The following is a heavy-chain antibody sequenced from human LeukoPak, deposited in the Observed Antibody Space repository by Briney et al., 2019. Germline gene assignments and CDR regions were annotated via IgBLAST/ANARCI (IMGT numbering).Heavy chain of an antibody. CDR2: IKQDGSQR. CDR3: ARVIRAAPGKGY. V-gene: IGHV3-7*03. Sequence: PGGSLRLFCAASGFTFSTYEMNWVRQAPGKGPEWVANIKQDGSQRYYVDSVRGRFTISRDNDKNSLFLQMNGLRAEDTAIYYCARVIRAAPGKGYLGQGTLVTVSS. D-gene: IGHD6-13*01. CDR1: GFTFSTYE. J-gene: IGHJ4*02.